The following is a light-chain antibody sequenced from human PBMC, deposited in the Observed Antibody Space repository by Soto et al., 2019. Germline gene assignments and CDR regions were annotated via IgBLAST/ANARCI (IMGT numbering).Light chain of an antibody. CDR3: QQRSSWPRGT. CDR1: QSISSW. V-gene: IGKV1-5*03. CDR2: KAS. Sequence: DIQMTQSPSTLSASVGDRVTITCRASQSISSWLAWYQQKPGKAPKLLIYKASSLESGVPSRFSGSGSGTDFTLTISSLEPEDFALYFCQQRSSWPRGTFGQGTKLEIK. J-gene: IGKJ2*02.